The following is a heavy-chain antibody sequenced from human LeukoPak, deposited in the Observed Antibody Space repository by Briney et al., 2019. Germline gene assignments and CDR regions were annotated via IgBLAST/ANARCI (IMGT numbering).Heavy chain of an antibody. J-gene: IGHJ3*02. CDR1: GFIFSTFA. CDR3: ARPAPPGGIVYGFHI. V-gene: IGHV3-30*04. Sequence: GGSLRLSCAASGFIFSTFAMHWVRQAPGKGLEWVALISYDGNFRNYAESVKGRFTISGDNSKNTVHLQMNSLGAEDTAVYYCARPAPPGGIVYGFHIWGQGTMVTVSS. CDR2: ISYDGNFR. D-gene: IGHD3-16*02.